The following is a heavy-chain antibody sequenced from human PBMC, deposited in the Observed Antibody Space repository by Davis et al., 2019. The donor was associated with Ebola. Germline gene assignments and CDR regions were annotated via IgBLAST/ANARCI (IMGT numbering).Heavy chain of an antibody. D-gene: IGHD2-2*01. V-gene: IGHV4-59*08. CDR3: ARGCSSTSCYWYYYGMDV. CDR2: IYYSGST. CDR1: GVSISSYY. J-gene: IGHJ6*02. Sequence: MPGGSLRLSCTVSGVSISSYYWSWIRQPPGKGLEWIGYIYYSGSTNYNPSLKSRVTISVDTSKNQFSLKLSSVTAADTAVYYCARGCSSTSCYWYYYGMDVWGQGTTVTVSS.